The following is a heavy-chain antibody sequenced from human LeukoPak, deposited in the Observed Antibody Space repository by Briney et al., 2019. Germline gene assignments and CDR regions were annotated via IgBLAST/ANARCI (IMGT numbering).Heavy chain of an antibody. CDR3: AKGRNYYGSGIYDY. CDR1: GFTVSSSY. V-gene: IGHV3-66*01. Sequence: GGSLRLSCAASGFTVSSSYMTWVRQGPGKGLEWVSIIYSGGSTYYADSVKGRFTISRDNSKNTLYLQMNSLRAEDTAVYYCAKGRNYYGSGIYDYWGQGTLVTVSS. J-gene: IGHJ4*02. D-gene: IGHD3-10*01. CDR2: IYSGGST.